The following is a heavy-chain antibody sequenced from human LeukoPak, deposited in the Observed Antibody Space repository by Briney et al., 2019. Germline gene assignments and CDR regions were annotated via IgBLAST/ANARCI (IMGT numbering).Heavy chain of an antibody. V-gene: IGHV1-2*02. J-gene: IGHJ4*02. CDR3: ARDSIAEPHCFDY. D-gene: IGHD6-6*01. CDR2: INPNSGGT. CDR1: GYTFTGYY. Sequence: ASVKVSCKASGYTFTGYYMHWVRQAPGQGLEWMGWINPNSGGTNYAQKFQGRVTMTRDTSISTAYMELSRLRSDDTAVYYCARDSIAEPHCFDYWGQGTLVTVSS.